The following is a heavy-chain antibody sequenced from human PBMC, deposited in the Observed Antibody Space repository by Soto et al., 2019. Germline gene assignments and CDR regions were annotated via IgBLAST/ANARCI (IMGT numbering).Heavy chain of an antibody. CDR2: INHSGST. CDR1: GGSFSGYY. CDR3: ARGNAGIVGGYYYYYYYMDV. V-gene: IGHV4-34*01. D-gene: IGHD2-15*01. Sequence: SETLSLTCAVYGGSFSGYYWSWIRQPPGKGLEWIGEINHSGSTNYNPSLKSRVTISVDTSKNQFSLKLSSVTAADTAVYYCARGNAGIVGGYYYYYYYMDVWGKGTTVTVS. J-gene: IGHJ6*03.